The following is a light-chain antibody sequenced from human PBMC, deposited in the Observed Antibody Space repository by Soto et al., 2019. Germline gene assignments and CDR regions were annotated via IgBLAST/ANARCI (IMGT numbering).Light chain of an antibody. CDR3: QQGSNWPT. V-gene: IGKV3-11*01. J-gene: IGKJ5*01. Sequence: EIVLTQSPATLSLSPGERATLSCRASQSVSSYLTWYQQKPGQAPRLLIYDASNRATGIPARFSGSGSGTDFTLTISSLEPEDFAVYYCQQGSNWPTFGQGTRLEIK. CDR1: QSVSSY. CDR2: DAS.